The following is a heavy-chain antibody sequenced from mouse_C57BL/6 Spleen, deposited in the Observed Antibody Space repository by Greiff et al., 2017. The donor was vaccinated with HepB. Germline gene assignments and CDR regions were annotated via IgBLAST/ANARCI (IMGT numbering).Heavy chain of an antibody. CDR3: ARTNYYGNSSYLDY. CDR2: INPSNGGT. J-gene: IGHJ2*01. Sequence: VQLQQSGTELVKPGASVKLSCKASGYTFTSYWMHWVKQRPEQGLEWIGNINPSNGGTNYNEKFQSKATLTVDTSSSTAYMQLSSLTSEDSAVNYCARTNYYGNSSYLDYWGQGTTLTVSS. CDR1: GYTFTSYW. D-gene: IGHD1-1*01. V-gene: IGHV1-53*01.